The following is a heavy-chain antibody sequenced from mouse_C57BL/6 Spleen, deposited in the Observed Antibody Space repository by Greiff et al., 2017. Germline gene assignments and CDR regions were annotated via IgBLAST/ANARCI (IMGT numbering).Heavy chain of an antibody. D-gene: IGHD1-1*01. CDR3: ARNYYGDGWYFDV. CDR1: GYTFTDYN. J-gene: IGHJ1*03. V-gene: IGHV1-18*01. CDR2: INPNNGGT. Sequence: EVQLVESGPELVKPGASVKIPCKASGYTFTDYNMDWVKQSHGKSLEWIGDINPNNGGTIYNQKFKGKATLTVDKSSSTAYMELRSLTSEDTAVYYCARNYYGDGWYFDVWGTGTTVTVSS.